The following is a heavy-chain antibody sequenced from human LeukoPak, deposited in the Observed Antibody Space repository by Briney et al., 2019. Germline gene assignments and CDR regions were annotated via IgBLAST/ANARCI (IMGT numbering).Heavy chain of an antibody. D-gene: IGHD6-19*01. Sequence: GGSLRLSCAASGFTFDDYAMHWVRQAPGKGLEWVSGISWNSGSIGYADSAKGRFTISRDNAKNSLYLQMNSLRAEDTALYYCAKDMTIAVAGTFDYWGQGTLVTVSS. CDR3: AKDMTIAVAGTFDY. J-gene: IGHJ4*02. CDR2: ISWNSGSI. CDR1: GFTFDDYA. V-gene: IGHV3-9*01.